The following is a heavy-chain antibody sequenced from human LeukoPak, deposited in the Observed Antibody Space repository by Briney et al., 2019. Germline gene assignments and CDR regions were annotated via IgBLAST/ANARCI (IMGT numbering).Heavy chain of an antibody. CDR2: XXYXGST. CDR3: ARVDDKGYFQH. CDR1: GGSISSYX. D-gene: IGHD3-22*01. V-gene: IGHV4-59*01. Sequence: SETLXLTCTVSGGSISSYXXXXXXQPPGKXXEWIGYXXYXGSTNXNXSLXSXVTXSXXTSKNQFSLKLRSVTAADTAVYYCARVDDKGYFQHWGQGTLVTVSS. J-gene: IGHJ1*01.